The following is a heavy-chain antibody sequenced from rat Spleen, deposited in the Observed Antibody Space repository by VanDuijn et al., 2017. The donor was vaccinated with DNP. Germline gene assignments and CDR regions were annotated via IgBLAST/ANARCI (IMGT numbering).Heavy chain of an antibody. J-gene: IGHJ1*01. CDR1: GFTFSSFP. Sequence: EVQLVESGGGLVQPGRSMKLSCAASGFTFSSFPMAWVRQAPTQGLEWVATISASGGSTYYRDSVRGRFTISRDNAKSTLYLQMDSLRSEDTATYYCARRDSFYWYFDFWGPGTMVTVSS. CDR2: ISASGGST. V-gene: IGHV5-46*01. CDR3: ARRDSFYWYFDF.